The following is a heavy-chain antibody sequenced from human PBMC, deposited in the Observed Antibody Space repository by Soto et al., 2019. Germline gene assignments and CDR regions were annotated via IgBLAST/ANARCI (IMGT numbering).Heavy chain of an antibody. CDR3: ARDSVYCGGDCYYRGGYFDY. CDR2: ISSSSSYI. V-gene: IGHV3-21*01. J-gene: IGHJ4*02. D-gene: IGHD2-21*02. Sequence: EVQLVESGGGLVKPGGSLRLSCAASGFTFSSYSMNWVRQAPGKGLEWVSSISSSSSYIYYADSVKGRFTISRDNAKNSLYLQMNSVRAEDTAVYYCARDSVYCGGDCYYRGGYFDYWGQGTLVTVSS. CDR1: GFTFSSYS.